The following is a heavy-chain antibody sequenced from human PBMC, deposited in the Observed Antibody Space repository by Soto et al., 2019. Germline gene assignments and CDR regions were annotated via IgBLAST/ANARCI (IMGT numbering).Heavy chain of an antibody. CDR1: GFTFSSYG. CDR3: ARDQEDIVVVPATESGLGAYYYYYYMDV. V-gene: IGHV3-30*03. D-gene: IGHD2-2*01. J-gene: IGHJ6*03. CDR2: ISYDGSSK. Sequence: PGGSLRLSCAASGFTFSSYGMHWVRQAPGKGLEWVAVISYDGSSKYYADSVKGRFTISRDNSKNTLYLQMNSLRAEDTAVYYCARDQEDIVVVPATESGLGAYYYYYYMDVWGKGTTVTVSS.